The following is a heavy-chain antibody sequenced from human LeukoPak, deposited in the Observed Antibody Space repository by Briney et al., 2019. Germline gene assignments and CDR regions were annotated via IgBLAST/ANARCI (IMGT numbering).Heavy chain of an antibody. J-gene: IGHJ4*02. CDR1: GGSISSYY. CDR3: ARVVGSGWNYFDS. V-gene: IGHV4-59*01. Sequence: PSETQSLTCTVPGGSISSYYWSWLRQTPGNGLEWIAYRHHSGSSNYNPSLESRVTVSVDTSNNQFSLRVTSVTAADTAVYYCARVVGSGWNYFDSWGQGTLVTVSS. CDR2: RHHSGSS. D-gene: IGHD6-19*01.